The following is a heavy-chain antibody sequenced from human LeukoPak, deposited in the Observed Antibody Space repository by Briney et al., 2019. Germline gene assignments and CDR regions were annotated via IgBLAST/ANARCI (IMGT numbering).Heavy chain of an antibody. CDR3: TTVTDGGSDF. D-gene: IGHD2-8*01. V-gene: IGHV3-15*01. J-gene: IGHJ4*02. Sequence: GGSLRLSCAASGFTFSNAWMNWVRQAPGKGLEWVGRIKSKIDDGTADYAAPVKGRFTISRDDLKNTLYLQMNSLKTEDTAVYYCTTVTDGGSDFWGQGTLVTVSS. CDR1: GFTFSNAW. CDR2: IKSKIDDGTA.